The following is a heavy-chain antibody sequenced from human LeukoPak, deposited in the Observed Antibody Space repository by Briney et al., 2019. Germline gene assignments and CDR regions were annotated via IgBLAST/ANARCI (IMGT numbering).Heavy chain of an antibody. CDR2: IYSSGTT. CDR3: ASGSSGYDP. D-gene: IGHD5-12*01. J-gene: IGHJ5*02. V-gene: IGHV4-4*07. CDR1: GGSISNYY. Sequence: SETLSLTCTVSGGSISNYYWSWIRQPAGKGLEWIGRIYSSGTTIYNPSLKSRVTMSVDTSKNQFSLKLSSVTAADTVVYFCASGSSGYDPWGQGTLVTVS.